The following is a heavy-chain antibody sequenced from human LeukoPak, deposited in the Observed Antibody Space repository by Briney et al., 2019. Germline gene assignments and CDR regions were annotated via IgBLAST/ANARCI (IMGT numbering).Heavy chain of an antibody. J-gene: IGHJ4*02. CDR3: ARHLGGQQLAL. V-gene: IGHV4-59*08. D-gene: IGHD6-6*01. CDR2: ISFSGST. CDR1: GGSFSGYY. Sequence: PSETLSLTCAVYGGSFSGYYWSWFRQPPGKGLEWIGYISFSGSTNYNPSLKSRVTISVDTSKNQFSLNLSSVTAADTAVYYCARHLGGQQLALWGQGTLVTVSS.